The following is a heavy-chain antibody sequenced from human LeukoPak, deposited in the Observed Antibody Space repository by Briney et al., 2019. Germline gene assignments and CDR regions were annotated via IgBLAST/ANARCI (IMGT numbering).Heavy chain of an antibody. CDR3: ARERAFDY. CDR2: IPFDGSDE. Sequence: GGSLRISCEVSGFRLTTYGTHWVRQAPGKGLEWVAYIPFDGSDEYYVDSVKGRFSISRDNSKNTLFLQMDSLRPEDTAVYYRARERAFDYWGQGTLVTVSS. CDR1: GFRLTTYG. V-gene: IGHV3-30*02. J-gene: IGHJ4*02.